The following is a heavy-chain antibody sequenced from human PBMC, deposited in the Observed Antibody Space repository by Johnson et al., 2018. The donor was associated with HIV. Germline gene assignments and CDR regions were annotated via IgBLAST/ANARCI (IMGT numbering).Heavy chain of an antibody. D-gene: IGHD7-27*01. CDR1: GFTLSTYG. CDR2: MSYDGSNK. CDR3: AKDRNWGRLFDGFDI. J-gene: IGHJ3*02. V-gene: IGHV3-30*18. Sequence: QVRLVEFGGGVVQPGRSLRLSCVASGFTLSTYGMHWVRQAPGKGLEWVAVMSYDGSNKYYADSVKGRFTISRDSSKNTLYLQMNSLRPEDTAVYYCAKDRNWGRLFDGFDIWGRGTMVTVSS.